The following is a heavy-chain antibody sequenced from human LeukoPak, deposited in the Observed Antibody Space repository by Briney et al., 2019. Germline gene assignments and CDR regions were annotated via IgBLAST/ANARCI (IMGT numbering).Heavy chain of an antibody. V-gene: IGHV3-48*03. J-gene: IGHJ4*02. D-gene: IGHD3-22*01. Sequence: PGGSLRLSCAASGFTFSSYEMNWVRQAPGKGLEWVSYISSSGSTIYYADSVKGRFTISRDNAKNSLYLQMNSLRAEDTAVYYCARDYYDSSGYCSYWGQGTLVTVSS. CDR1: GFTFSSYE. CDR3: ARDYYDSSGYCSY. CDR2: ISSSGSTI.